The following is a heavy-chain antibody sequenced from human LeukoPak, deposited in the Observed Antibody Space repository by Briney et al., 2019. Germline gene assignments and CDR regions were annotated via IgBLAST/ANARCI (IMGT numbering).Heavy chain of an antibody. Sequence: SEALSLTCTVSGASISSGGYYWNWIRQHPGKGLEWIGYIDYSGSTYYNPSLKSRIIISVDTSKNQFSLKLSSVTAADTAVYYCASAYYYRISWYIDYWGQGTLVTVSS. J-gene: IGHJ4*02. V-gene: IGHV4-31*03. CDR3: ASAYYYRISWYIDY. CDR1: GASISSGGYY. CDR2: IDYSGST. D-gene: IGHD3-22*01.